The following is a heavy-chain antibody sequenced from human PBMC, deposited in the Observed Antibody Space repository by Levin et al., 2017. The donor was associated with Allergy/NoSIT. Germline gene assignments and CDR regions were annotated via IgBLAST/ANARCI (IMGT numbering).Heavy chain of an antibody. CDR1: GVTFSSHY. CDR2: IKVDGSEK. V-gene: IGHV3-7*01. J-gene: IGHJ3*02. CDR3: SRDPYWGSIDI. D-gene: IGHD2-21*01. Sequence: GESLKISCAASGVTFSSHYMTWVRQAPGKGLEWVALIKVDGSEKFYVDSVKGRFTVSRDNTKNFLFLQMNSLRVEDTAVYYCSRDPYWGSIDIWAQGTMVTVSS.